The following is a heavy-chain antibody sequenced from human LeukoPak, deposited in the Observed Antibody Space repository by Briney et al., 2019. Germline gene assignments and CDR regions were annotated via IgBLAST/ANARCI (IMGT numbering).Heavy chain of an antibody. Sequence: PGGSLRLSCAASGFTFSSYSMNWVRQAPGKGREWVSSISSSSSYIYYADSVKGRFTISRDNAKNSLYLQMNSLRAEDTAVYYCARDPLGYCSSTSCFIYMDVWGKGTTVTVSS. CDR1: GFTFSSYS. CDR2: ISSSSSYI. J-gene: IGHJ6*03. V-gene: IGHV3-21*01. CDR3: ARDPLGYCSSTSCFIYMDV. D-gene: IGHD2-2*01.